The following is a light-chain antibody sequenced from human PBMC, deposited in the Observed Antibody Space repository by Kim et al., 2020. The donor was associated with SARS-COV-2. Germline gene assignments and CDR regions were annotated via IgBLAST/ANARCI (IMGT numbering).Light chain of an antibody. J-gene: IGKJ5*01. Sequence: LSPGEGATLACRAGQTINNFLAWYQQKPGQPPRLLVYDASNRATGIPARFSGSGSGTDFTLTITSLEPEDFAIYYCQQRNTWPPTFGQGTRLEIK. CDR3: QQRNTWPPT. CDR1: QTINNF. V-gene: IGKV3-11*01. CDR2: DAS.